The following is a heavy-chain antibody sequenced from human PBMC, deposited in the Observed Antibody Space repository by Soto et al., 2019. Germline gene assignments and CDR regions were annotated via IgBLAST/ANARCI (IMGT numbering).Heavy chain of an antibody. CDR1: GGSISSSSYY. CDR3: ASRGITGTTWSMDV. J-gene: IGHJ6*04. V-gene: IGHV4-39*01. CDR2: IYYSGST. Sequence: SETLSLTCTVSGGSISSSSYYWGWIRQPPGKGLEWIGSIYYSGSTYYNPSLKSRVTISVDTSKNQFSLKLSSVTAADTAVYYCASRGITGTTWSMDVWGKGTTVTVSS. D-gene: IGHD1-7*01.